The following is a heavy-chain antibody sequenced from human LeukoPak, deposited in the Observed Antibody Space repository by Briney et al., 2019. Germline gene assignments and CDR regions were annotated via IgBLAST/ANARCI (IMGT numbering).Heavy chain of an antibody. CDR3: TREGRGSDAFDY. V-gene: IGHV3-49*04. Sequence: GGSLRLSCTTSGFTFGDYAMSWVRQAPGKGLEWVGFIRSKAYGGTTEYAASVKGRSTISRDDSRRIVYLQMNSLKTEDTAVYYCTREGRGSDAFDYWGQGTLVTVSS. CDR1: GFTFGDYA. D-gene: IGHD3-16*01. CDR2: IRSKAYGGTT. J-gene: IGHJ4*02.